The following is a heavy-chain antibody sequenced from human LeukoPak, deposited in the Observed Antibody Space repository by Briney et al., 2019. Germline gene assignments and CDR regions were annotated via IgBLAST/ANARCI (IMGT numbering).Heavy chain of an antibody. D-gene: IGHD5-18*01. CDR2: ISGSGGST. J-gene: IGHJ4*02. Sequence: GGTLRLSCAASGFTFSSYGMSWVRQAPGKGLEWVSAISGSGGSTYYADSMKGRFTISRDNAKNSLFLQMNNLRAEDTAVYFCARRATTERGHSYGLDFWGQGTLVTVSS. CDR3: ARRATTERGHSYGLDF. V-gene: IGHV3-23*01. CDR1: GFTFSSYG.